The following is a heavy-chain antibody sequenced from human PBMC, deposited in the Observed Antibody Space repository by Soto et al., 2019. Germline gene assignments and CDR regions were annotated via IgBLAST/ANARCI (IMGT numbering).Heavy chain of an antibody. J-gene: IGHJ6*02. Sequence: GGSLRLSCAASGFTFSSYGMHWVRQAPGKGLEWVAVICDDGSNKYYADSVKGRFTISRDNSKNTLYLQMNSLRAEDTAVYYCARDPNIVVVPAARNYYGMDVWGQGTTVTVSS. V-gene: IGHV3-33*01. CDR1: GFTFSSYG. CDR3: ARDPNIVVVPAARNYYGMDV. D-gene: IGHD2-2*01. CDR2: ICDDGSNK.